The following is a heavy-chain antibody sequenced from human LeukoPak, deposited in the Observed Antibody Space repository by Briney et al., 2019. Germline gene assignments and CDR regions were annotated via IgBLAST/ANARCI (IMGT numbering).Heavy chain of an antibody. V-gene: IGHV3-21*01. CDR1: GFTFSSYS. J-gene: IGHJ5*02. Sequence: GGSLRLSCAASGFTFSSYSMNWVRQAPGKGLEWVSSISSSSSYIYYADSVKGRFTISRDNAKNSLYLQMNSLRAEDTAVYYCAKGIRYDSSGYYNWFDPWGQGTLVTVSS. CDR2: ISSSSSYI. D-gene: IGHD3-22*01. CDR3: AKGIRYDSSGYYNWFDP.